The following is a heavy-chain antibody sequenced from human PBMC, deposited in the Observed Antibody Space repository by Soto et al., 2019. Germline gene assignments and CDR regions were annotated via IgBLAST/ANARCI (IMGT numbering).Heavy chain of an antibody. CDR2: IRSNAYGGTA. CDR3: NKRYFGGLDAFDI. V-gene: IGHV3-49*03. CDR1: GFTFGDYA. D-gene: IGHD3-9*01. J-gene: IGHJ3*02. Sequence: EVQLVESGGGLVQPGRSLRLSCTASGFTFGDYAMGWFRQAPGKGLEWVGFIRSNAYGGTAEYAASVKGRFTISRDDSKSIAYLQMNSLETEDTAVYYCNKRYFGGLDAFDIWGQGTMVTVSS.